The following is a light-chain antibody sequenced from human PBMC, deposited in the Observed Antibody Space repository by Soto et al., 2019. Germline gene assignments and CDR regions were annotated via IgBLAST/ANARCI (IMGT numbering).Light chain of an antibody. J-gene: IGKJ1*01. CDR1: QGISSY. Sequence: DIQLTQSPSFLSASVGDRVTITCRASQGISSYLAWYQQKPGKAPKLLIYAASTLQSGVPSRFSGSGSGTEFTLTISSLQPEDFAVYYCQQYVSTPWAFGQGTKVDSK. V-gene: IGKV1-9*01. CDR2: AAS. CDR3: QQYVSTPWA.